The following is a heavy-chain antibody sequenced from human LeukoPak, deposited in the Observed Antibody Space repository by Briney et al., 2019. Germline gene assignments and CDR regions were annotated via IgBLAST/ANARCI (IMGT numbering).Heavy chain of an antibody. CDR1: GYTFTGYY. V-gene: IGHV1-2*02. D-gene: IGHD6-19*01. J-gene: IGHJ1*01. Sequence: EASVKVSCKASGYTFTGYYMHWVRQAPGQGLEWMGWINPNSGGTNYAQKFQGRVTMTRDTSISTAYMELSRLRSDDTAVYYCAREAFIAVASKGEYFQHWGQGTLVTVSS. CDR2: INPNSGGT. CDR3: AREAFIAVASKGEYFQH.